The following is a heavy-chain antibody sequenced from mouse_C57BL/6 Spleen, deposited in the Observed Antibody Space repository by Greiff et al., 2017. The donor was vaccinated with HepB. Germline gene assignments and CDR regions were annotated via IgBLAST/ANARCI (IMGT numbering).Heavy chain of an antibody. CDR1: GFSFNTYA. CDR3: TYGEFAY. Sequence: EVKVEESGGGLVQPKGSLKLSCAASGFSFNTYAMNWVRQAPGKGLEWVARIRSKSNNYATYYADSVKDRFTISRDDSESMLYLQMNNLKTEDTAMYYCTYGEFAYWGQGTLVTVSA. J-gene: IGHJ3*01. D-gene: IGHD1-1*01. V-gene: IGHV10-1*01. CDR2: IRSKSNNYAT.